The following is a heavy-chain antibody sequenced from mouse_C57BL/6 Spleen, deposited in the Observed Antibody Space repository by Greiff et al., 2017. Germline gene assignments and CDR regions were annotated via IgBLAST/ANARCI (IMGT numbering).Heavy chain of an antibody. J-gene: IGHJ3*01. CDR3: ARDYGSSYGFAY. CDR1: GYTFTDYY. V-gene: IGHV1-26*01. D-gene: IGHD1-1*01. Sequence: EVKLQQSGPELVKPGASVKISCKASGYTFTDYYMNWVKQSHGKSLEWIGDINPNNGGTSYNQKFKGKATLTVDKSSSTAYMELRSLTSEDSAVYYCARDYGSSYGFAYWGQGTLVTVSA. CDR2: INPNNGGT.